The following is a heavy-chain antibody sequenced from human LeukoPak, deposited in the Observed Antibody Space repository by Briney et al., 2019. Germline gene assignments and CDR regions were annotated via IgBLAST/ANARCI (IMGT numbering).Heavy chain of an antibody. D-gene: IGHD3-10*01. V-gene: IGHV3-11*01. CDR3: SRGIRLSYGAGSYYYYRDV. Sequence: PGGSLRLPCAASGFTFSDYYMSWIRQAPGKGLEWVSYISNNGFTKYYADSVKGRFTISRDNSKNTLYLQMNSLRAEDTAVYYCSRGIRLSYGAGSYYYYRDVWGKRTTVTISS. J-gene: IGHJ6*03. CDR2: ISNNGFTK. CDR1: GFTFSDYY.